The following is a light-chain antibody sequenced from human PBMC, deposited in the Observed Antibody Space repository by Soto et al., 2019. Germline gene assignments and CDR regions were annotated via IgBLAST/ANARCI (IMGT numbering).Light chain of an antibody. J-gene: IGKJ3*01. Sequence: IVVTQSPATLSASPGERVTLSCRASQSVNTNLAWYQQKPGQAPRLLIYVSSTRATGVPARFSGSGSRTEFTLTISSLQSEDFAVYYCQQYNNWPLTFGPGTKVDI. CDR3: QQYNNWPLT. V-gene: IGKV3-15*01. CDR1: QSVNTN. CDR2: VSS.